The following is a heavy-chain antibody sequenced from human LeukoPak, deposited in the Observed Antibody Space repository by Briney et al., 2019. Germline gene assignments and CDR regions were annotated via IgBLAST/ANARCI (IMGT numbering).Heavy chain of an antibody. Sequence: PSETLSLTCTVSGYSISSGYYWGWIRQPPGKGLEWIESIYHSGSTNYNPSLKSRVTISVDTSKNQFSLRLSSVTAADTAVYYCARHSGSGYSYGRRCISSGCPKGGFDPWGQGTLVTVSS. CDR3: ARHSGSGYSYGRRCISSGCPKGGFDP. D-gene: IGHD5-18*01. CDR2: IYHSGST. J-gene: IGHJ5*02. V-gene: IGHV4-38-2*02. CDR1: GYSISSGYY.